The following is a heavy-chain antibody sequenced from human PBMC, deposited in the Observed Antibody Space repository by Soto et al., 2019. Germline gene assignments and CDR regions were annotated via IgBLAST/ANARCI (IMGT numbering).Heavy chain of an antibody. CDR3: VGWFGDQRFDY. Sequence: QVQLVQSGAEVKKPGFSVKVSCKASGGTFSSYTISWVRQAPGQGLEWMGRIIPILGIANYAQKFQGRVTITADKSTSTAYMELSSLRSEDTAVYYCVGWFGDQRFDYWGQGTLVTVSS. J-gene: IGHJ4*02. D-gene: IGHD3-10*01. CDR1: GGTFSSYT. CDR2: IIPILGIA. V-gene: IGHV1-69*02.